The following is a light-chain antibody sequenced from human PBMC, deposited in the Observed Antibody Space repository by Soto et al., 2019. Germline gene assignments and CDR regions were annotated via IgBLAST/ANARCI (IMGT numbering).Light chain of an antibody. CDR2: GAS. CDR1: QSISSSF. J-gene: IGKJ2*01. V-gene: IGKV3-20*01. CDR3: LQYASPLYT. Sequence: TQSPSTLSASPGDRVIITCRASQSISSSFLAWYQKKPGLAPRLLLYGASNRATGTPDRFSGSGSGTDFTLSISRLEPEDFAVYFCLQYASPLYTFGQGTKLEIK.